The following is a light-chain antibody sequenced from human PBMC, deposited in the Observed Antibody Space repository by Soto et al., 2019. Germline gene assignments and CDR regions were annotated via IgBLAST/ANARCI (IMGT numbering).Light chain of an antibody. CDR2: DAS. Sequence: DIQMTHSPSTLSASVRDRVTITCRASQSISSWLAWYQQKPGKAPKLLIYDASSLESGVPSRFSGSGSGTEFTLTISSLPPDDLATYYCQQYNSYSRTFGQGTKV. V-gene: IGKV1-5*01. CDR1: QSISSW. J-gene: IGKJ1*01. CDR3: QQYNSYSRT.